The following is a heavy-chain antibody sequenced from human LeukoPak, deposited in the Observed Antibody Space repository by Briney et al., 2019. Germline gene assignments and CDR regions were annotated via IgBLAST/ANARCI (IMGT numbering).Heavy chain of an antibody. CDR2: ISSSSSTI. D-gene: IGHD3-10*01. CDR1: GFTFSSYS. V-gene: IGHV3-48*04. CDR3: AGDSSFYDGSGSYYPTLFDY. Sequence: GGSLRLSCAASGFTFSSYSMNWVRQAPGKGLEWVSYISSSSSTIYYADSVKGRFTISRDNAKNSLYLQMNSLRAEDTAVYYCAGDSSFYDGSGSYYPTLFDYWGQGTLVTVSS. J-gene: IGHJ4*02.